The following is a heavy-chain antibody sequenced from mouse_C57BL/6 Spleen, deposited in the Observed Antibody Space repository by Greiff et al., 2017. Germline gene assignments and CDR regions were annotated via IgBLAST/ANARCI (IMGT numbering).Heavy chain of an antibody. CDR2: IHPNSGST. CDR3: ARDDYDYDGLYFDD. V-gene: IGHV1-64*01. CDR1: GYTFTSYW. J-gene: IGHJ2*01. D-gene: IGHD2-4*01. Sequence: VQLQQPGAELVKPGASVKLSCKASGYTFTSYWMHWVKQRPGQGLEWIGMIHPNSGSTNYHEKFKSKATLTVDKSSSTAYVQLSSLTSEDSAVYYCARDDYDYDGLYFDDWGQGTTLTVSS.